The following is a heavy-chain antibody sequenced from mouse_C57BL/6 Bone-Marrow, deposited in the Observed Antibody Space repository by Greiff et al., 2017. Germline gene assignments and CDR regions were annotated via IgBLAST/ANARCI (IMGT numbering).Heavy chain of an antibody. J-gene: IGHJ2*01. CDR1: GYTFTSYW. D-gene: IGHD1-1*01. CDR2: IHPNSGST. CDR3: ARELLRSWYVDY. V-gene: IGHV1-64*01. Sequence: QVQLQQPGAELVKPGASVKLSCKASGYTFTSYWMHWVKQRPGQGLEWIGMIHPNSGSTNYNEKFKSKATLTVDKSSSTAYMQLSSLTSEDAAVYYSARELLRSWYVDYWGQGTTLTVSA.